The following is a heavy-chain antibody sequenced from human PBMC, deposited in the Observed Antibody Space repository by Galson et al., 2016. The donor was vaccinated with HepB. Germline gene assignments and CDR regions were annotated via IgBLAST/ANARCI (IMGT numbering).Heavy chain of an antibody. J-gene: IGHJ3*01. Sequence: LSLTCSVSGDSISSGGYYWTWIRQHPGKGLEWIGYIYYTGTTFYKPSLKSRLKLSVDTSKNLFSLNLTSVTATYTAIYYCAANRGGSGSYDYWGQGTMVTVSS. CDR3: AANRGGSGSYDY. CDR1: GDSISSGGYY. V-gene: IGHV4-31*03. CDR2: IYYTGTT. D-gene: IGHD3-10*01.